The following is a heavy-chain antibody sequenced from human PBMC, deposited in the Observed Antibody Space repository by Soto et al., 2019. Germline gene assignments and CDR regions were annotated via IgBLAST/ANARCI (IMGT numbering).Heavy chain of an antibody. CDR2: ISWNSGSI. D-gene: IGHD1-26*01. Sequence: PGGSLRLSCAASGFTFDDYAMHWVRQAPGKGLEWVSGISWNSGSIGYADSVKGRFTISRDNAKNSLYLQMNSLRAEDTALYYCAKDQRATTFLLIDYWGQGTLVTVSS. CDR1: GFTFDDYA. V-gene: IGHV3-9*01. CDR3: AKDQRATTFLLIDY. J-gene: IGHJ4*02.